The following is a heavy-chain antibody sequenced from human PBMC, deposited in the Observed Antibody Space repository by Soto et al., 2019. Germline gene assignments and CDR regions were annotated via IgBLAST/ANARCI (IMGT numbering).Heavy chain of an antibody. J-gene: IGHJ5*02. Sequence: ASVKVSCKASGYTFTSYAMHWVRQAPGQRLEWMGWINAGNGNTKYSQKFQGRVTITRDTSVSTAYMELSSLRSEDTAVYYCARDTPDSSGYYYLFDPWGQGTLVTVSS. D-gene: IGHD3-22*01. V-gene: IGHV1-3*01. CDR3: ARDTPDSSGYYYLFDP. CDR1: GYTFTSYA. CDR2: INAGNGNT.